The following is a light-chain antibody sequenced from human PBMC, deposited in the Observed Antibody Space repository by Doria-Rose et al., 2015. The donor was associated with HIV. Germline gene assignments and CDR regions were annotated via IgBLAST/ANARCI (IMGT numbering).Light chain of an antibody. J-gene: IGKJ1*01. V-gene: IGKV3-20*01. CDR1: QSFSSTY. CDR3: HQYGTSWT. CDR2: DGS. Sequence: TQSPGTLSLSPEERATLSCRASQSFSSTYLAWYQQKPGQAPSLLIYDGSTRATGIPDRFSASGSGTDFTLTINRLEPEYFALYYCHQYGTSWTFGQGTKVEI.